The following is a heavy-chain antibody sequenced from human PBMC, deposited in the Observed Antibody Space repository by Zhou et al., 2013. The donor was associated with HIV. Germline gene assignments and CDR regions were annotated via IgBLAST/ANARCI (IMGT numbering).Heavy chain of an antibody. J-gene: IGHJ3*02. CDR2: YDPKDDDV. CDR3: ARHRRYGGNSYSFDI. CDR1: GYTLSELP. V-gene: IGHV1-24*01. Sequence: QVYLVQSGAEVKKPGASVKVSCKVHGYTLSELPIHWSRESPGKGFEWMAYYDPKDDDVIYAQKFKGRITMSEDASTDTAYMELSSLRSEDTAVYYCARHRRYGGNSYSFDIWGRRDNVTVSS. D-gene: IGHD2-21*02.